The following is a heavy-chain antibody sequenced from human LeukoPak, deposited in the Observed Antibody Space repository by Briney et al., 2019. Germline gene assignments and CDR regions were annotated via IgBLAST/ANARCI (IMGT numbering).Heavy chain of an antibody. J-gene: IGHJ3*02. V-gene: IGHV3-53*01. CDR1: GFTVSSSY. D-gene: IGHD3-16*01. CDR2: IYSGGST. CDR3: ARDKGEGGAFDI. Sequence: GSLRLSCAASGFTVSSSYLSWVRQAPGRGLEWVSVIYSGGSTYYADSVKGRFTISRDNSKNTLYLQMNSLRAEDTAVYYCARDKGEGGAFDISGQGTMVTVSS.